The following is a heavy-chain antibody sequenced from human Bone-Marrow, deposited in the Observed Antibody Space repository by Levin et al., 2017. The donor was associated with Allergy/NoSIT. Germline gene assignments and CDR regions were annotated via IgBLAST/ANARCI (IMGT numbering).Heavy chain of an antibody. V-gene: IGHV3-33*03. CDR1: GFIFSEFG. CDR2: IWEDGSNA. CDR3: AKDDVPGIQRGGNGAYYYGEDV. D-gene: IGHD1-1*01. J-gene: IGHJ6*02. Sequence: QPGGSLRLSCEGSGFIFSEFGMHWVRQAPGKGLEWVALIWEDGSNADYADSVKGRFTISKDNTKNMLYLQMNSLKIEDSGVYFCAKDDVPGIQRGGNGAYYYGEDVWGHGTTVTASS.